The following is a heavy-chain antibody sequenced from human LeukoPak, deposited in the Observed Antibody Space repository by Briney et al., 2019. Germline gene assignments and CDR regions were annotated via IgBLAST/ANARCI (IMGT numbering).Heavy chain of an antibody. J-gene: IGHJ3*02. CDR2: ISANNGNT. CDR1: GFTFTSYG. V-gene: IGHV1-18*01. CDR3: ASTPSSRNYYGSGSYLGDAFDI. D-gene: IGHD3-10*01. Sequence: ASVKVSCKASGFTFTSYGFSWVRQAPGQGLEWMGWISANNGNTIYAQKLQGRVTMTTDTSTSTAYMELRSLRSDDTAVYYCASTPSSRNYYGSGSYLGDAFDIWGQGTMVTVSS.